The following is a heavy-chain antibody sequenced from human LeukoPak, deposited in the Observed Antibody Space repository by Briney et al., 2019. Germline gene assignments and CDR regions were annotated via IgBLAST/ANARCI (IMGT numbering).Heavy chain of an antibody. Sequence: SETLSLTCAAYGGSFSGYYWSWIRQPPGKGLEWIGEINHSGSTNYNPSLKSRVTISVDTSKNQFSLKLSSVTAADTAVYYCARGHDRITIFGVVIIDWFDPWGQGTLVTVSS. CDR2: INHSGST. J-gene: IGHJ5*02. V-gene: IGHV4-34*01. CDR3: ARGHDRITIFGVVIIDWFDP. D-gene: IGHD3-3*01. CDR1: GGSFSGYY.